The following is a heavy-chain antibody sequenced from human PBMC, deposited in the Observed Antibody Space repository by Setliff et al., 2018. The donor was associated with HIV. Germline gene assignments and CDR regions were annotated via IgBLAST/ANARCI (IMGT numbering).Heavy chain of an antibody. Sequence: SETLSRTCTVAGGPISRDYWSWIRQPTWKGLGWIAYIFYRGITNYNPSLKSRVTISVDSSKNQFSLTVTSVAAAYSSVYSCSRRDHSDNLSYPMDVWGKGTTVTVSS. D-gene: IGHD3-22*01. CDR3: SRRDHSDNLSYPMDV. J-gene: IGHJ6*03. CDR2: IFYRGIT. CDR1: GGPISRDY. V-gene: IGHV4-59*08.